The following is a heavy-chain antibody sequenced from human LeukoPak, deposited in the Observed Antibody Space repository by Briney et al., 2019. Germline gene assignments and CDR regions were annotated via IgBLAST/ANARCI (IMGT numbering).Heavy chain of an antibody. CDR1: GESFSAYS. V-gene: IGHV4-34*01. J-gene: IGHJ4*02. CDR3: ARGSRFDGDCSAGACDSSYYDI. Sequence: PSETLSLTCAVYGESFSAYSWTWIRQAPGKALEYIGEIIPGASSNYNPSLKTRVTLSVDTSKNQVSLKLSSLTVADTAVYFCARGSRFDGDCSAGACDSSYYDIWGQGTPLTVSS. CDR2: IIPGASS. D-gene: IGHD2-15*01.